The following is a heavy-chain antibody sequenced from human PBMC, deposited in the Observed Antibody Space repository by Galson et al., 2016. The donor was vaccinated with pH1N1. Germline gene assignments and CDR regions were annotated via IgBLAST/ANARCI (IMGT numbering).Heavy chain of an antibody. CDR1: GFTFKNFG. CDR2: TRYDESNK. V-gene: IGHV3-30*02. Sequence: SLRLSCAASGFTFKNFGMHWVRQAPGRGLEWVAFTRYDESNKYYGDSVKGRFSISRDNSKNTLYLQMSSLRGDDTAVYYCAKENFYFGSGSHYGLDVWGQGTPVTVSS. CDR3: AKENFYFGSGSHYGLDV. D-gene: IGHD3-10*01. J-gene: IGHJ6*02.